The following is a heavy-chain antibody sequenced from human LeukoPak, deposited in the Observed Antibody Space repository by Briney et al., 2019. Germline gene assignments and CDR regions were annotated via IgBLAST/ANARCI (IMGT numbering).Heavy chain of an antibody. CDR1: GYTFTSYG. Sequence: ASVKVSCKASGYTFTSYGISWVRHAPGQGLEWMGWISAYNGNTNYAQKLQGRVTMTTDTSTSTAYMELRSLRSDDTAVYYCARVLAASYRGWFDPWGQGALVTVSS. D-gene: IGHD6-13*01. CDR3: ARVLAASYRGWFDP. CDR2: ISAYNGNT. J-gene: IGHJ5*02. V-gene: IGHV1-18*01.